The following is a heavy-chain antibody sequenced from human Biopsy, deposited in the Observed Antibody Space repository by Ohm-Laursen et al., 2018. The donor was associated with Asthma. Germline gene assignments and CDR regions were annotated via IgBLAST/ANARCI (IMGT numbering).Heavy chain of an antibody. V-gene: IGHV4-59*07. CDR2: VYWTGST. CDR3: VRAVRNEQWLAPFDY. J-gene: IGHJ4*02. Sequence: SDTLSLTCSVYGGSTSSFYWSWIRQSPEKGLEWMGYVYWTGSTNYNPSLKSRVTMSVDTSKNRMSLELTSVTAADTAIYYCVRAVRNEQWLAPFDYWGQGKPVTVSS. D-gene: IGHD6-19*01. CDR1: GGSTSSFY.